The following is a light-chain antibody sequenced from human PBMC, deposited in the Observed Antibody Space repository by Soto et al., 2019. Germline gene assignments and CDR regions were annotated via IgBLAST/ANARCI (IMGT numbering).Light chain of an antibody. CDR3: QQYVSSLFT. CDR1: QSVSSSY. V-gene: IGKV3-20*01. J-gene: IGKJ3*01. CDR2: GAS. Sequence: EIVLTQSQGTLSLYPGERATLSCRASQSVSSSYLAWYQQKPGQDPRLLIYGASSRATGIPDRFSGSGSWTDFTLTISRLEPEDFAVYDCQQYVSSLFTFGPGTKVDIK.